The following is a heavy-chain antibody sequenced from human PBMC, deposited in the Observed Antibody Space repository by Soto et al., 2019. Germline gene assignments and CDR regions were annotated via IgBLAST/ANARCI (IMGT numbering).Heavy chain of an antibody. D-gene: IGHD2-15*01. CDR1: GYSFTSYW. Sequence: GESLKISCKGSGYSFTSYWIGWVRQMPGKGLEWMGIIYPGDSDTRYSPSFQGQVTISADKSISTAYLQWSSLKASDTAIYYCARHQLYCSGGSCYPNWFDPWGQGTLVTVSS. CDR2: IYPGDSDT. V-gene: IGHV5-51*01. CDR3: ARHQLYCSGGSCYPNWFDP. J-gene: IGHJ5*02.